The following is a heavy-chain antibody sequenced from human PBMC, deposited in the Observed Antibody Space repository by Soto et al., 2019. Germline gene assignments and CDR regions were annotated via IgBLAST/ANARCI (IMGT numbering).Heavy chain of an antibody. V-gene: IGHV1-18*01. D-gene: IGHD2-21*02. J-gene: IGHJ4*02. Sequence: ASVKVSCKASGYTFTSYGISWVRQAPGQGLEWMGWISAYNGNTNYAQKLQGRVTMTTDTSTSTAYMKLRSLRSDDTAVYYCARDLPHCGGDCYSGPLDYWGQGTLVTVSS. CDR3: ARDLPHCGGDCYSGPLDY. CDR2: ISAYNGNT. CDR1: GYTFTSYG.